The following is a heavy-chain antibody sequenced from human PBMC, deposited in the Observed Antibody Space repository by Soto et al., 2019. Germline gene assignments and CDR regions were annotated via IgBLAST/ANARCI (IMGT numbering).Heavy chain of an antibody. CDR3: ARVTDIVVVVAAIRDDYGMDV. D-gene: IGHD2-15*01. CDR1: GYTFTSYG. V-gene: IGHV1-18*01. CDR2: ISAYNGNT. Sequence: ASVKVSCKASGYTFTSYGISWVRQAPGQGLEWMGWISAYNGNTNYAQKLQGRVTMTTDTSTSTAYMELRSLRSDDTAVYYCARVTDIVVVVAAIRDDYGMDVWGQWTTVTVSS. J-gene: IGHJ6*02.